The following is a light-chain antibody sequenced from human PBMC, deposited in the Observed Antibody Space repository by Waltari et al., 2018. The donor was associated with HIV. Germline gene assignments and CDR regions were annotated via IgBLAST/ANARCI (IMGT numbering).Light chain of an antibody. J-gene: IGKJ2*02. Sequence: DILMTQSPDSLAVSLGERATINCKSSQSVLYNSINKNYLAWYQQKPGQPPKLLIYWASTRESGVPDRFSGSGSGTDFTLTTSSLQAEDVAVYYCQQYHTSPGTFGQGTKLEIK. CDR2: WAS. V-gene: IGKV4-1*01. CDR1: QSVLYNSINKNY. CDR3: QQYHTSPGT.